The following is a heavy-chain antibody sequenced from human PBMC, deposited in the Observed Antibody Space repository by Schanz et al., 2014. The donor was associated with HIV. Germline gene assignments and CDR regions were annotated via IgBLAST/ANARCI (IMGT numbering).Heavy chain of an antibody. Sequence: VQLVESGGGVVQPGGSLRLSCAASGFTFRNFGMHWVRQAPGKGLEWVSGINWNSGDIGYADSVKGRFTISRDNAKNSLSLQMNSLRAEDTAVYYCARPDYDFWVDVWGQGTTVIVSS. D-gene: IGHD3-3*01. J-gene: IGHJ6*02. CDR1: GFTFRNFG. CDR2: INWNSGDI. V-gene: IGHV3-21*04. CDR3: ARPDYDFWVDV.